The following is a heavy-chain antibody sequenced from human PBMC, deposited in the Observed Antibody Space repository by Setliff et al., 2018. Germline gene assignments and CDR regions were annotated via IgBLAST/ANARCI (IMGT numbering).Heavy chain of an antibody. CDR2: IKQDGSEK. J-gene: IGHJ6*03. Sequence: GGSLRLSCAASGFTFSTYWMSWVRQTPGKGLEWVANIKQDGSEKYYVDSVKGRFTISRDNAKNSLYLQINSRRVEDTAVYYCARDLTIDDCGGDCHLPFYYYYLDVWGKGTMVTVSS. CDR1: GFTFSTYW. D-gene: IGHD2-21*02. CDR3: ARDLTIDDCGGDCHLPFYYYYLDV. V-gene: IGHV3-7*01.